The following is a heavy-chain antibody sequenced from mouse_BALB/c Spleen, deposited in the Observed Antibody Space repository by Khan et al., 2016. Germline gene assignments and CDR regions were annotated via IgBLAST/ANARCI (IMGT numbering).Heavy chain of an antibody. J-gene: IGHJ4*01. D-gene: IGHD2-13*01. CDR2: IWGGGST. CDR3: AKHMGTYYAMDY. V-gene: IGHV2-6-5*01. Sequence: QVQLKESGPGLVAPSQSLSITCTVPGFSLTDYGVIWIRQPPGKGLEWLGAIWGGGSTYYNSALKSRLSISKDHSKSQVFLKMNSLRTDDTAMYYCAKHMGTYYAMDYWGQGTSVTVSS. CDR1: GFSLTDYG.